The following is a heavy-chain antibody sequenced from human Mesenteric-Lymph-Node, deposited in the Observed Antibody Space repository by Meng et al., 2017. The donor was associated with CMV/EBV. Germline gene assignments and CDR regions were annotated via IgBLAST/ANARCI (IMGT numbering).Heavy chain of an antibody. J-gene: IGHJ5*02. CDR1: GSISNSNW. D-gene: IGHD3-3*01. Sequence: GSISNSNWWSWVRKSPGKGLEWVGEINHSGTTNYGPSLMNRVTILVDKSKNQFSLTMISVTAADTATYYCARRGSRFLEWTNTWFDPWGQGTLVTVSS. CDR3: ARRGSRFLEWTNTWFDP. V-gene: IGHV4-4*02. CDR2: INHSGTT.